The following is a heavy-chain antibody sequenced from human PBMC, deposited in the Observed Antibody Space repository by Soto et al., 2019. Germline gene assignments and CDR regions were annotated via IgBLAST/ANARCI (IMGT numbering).Heavy chain of an antibody. J-gene: IGHJ6*02. CDR2: IKKKTDGGTT. V-gene: IGHV3-15*01. D-gene: IGHD3-9*01. Sequence: GLTRLSCAASGFTIGSAWMSWVHQAPGKGLEWVGRIKKKTDGGTTDFAEPVRYRFAMSRDDSRNTVYLQMNSLNTEDTAVYYCTKVGRYYGVDVWGQGTTVTVSS. CDR3: TKVGRYYGVDV. CDR1: GFTIGSAW.